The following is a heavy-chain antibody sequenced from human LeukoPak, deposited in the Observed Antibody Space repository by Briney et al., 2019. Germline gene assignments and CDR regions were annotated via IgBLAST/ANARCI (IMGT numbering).Heavy chain of an antibody. V-gene: IGHV3-23*01. CDR1: GFTFSNSA. CDR3: ARDCAYGQHAFHY. Sequence: GGSLRLSCAASGFTFSNSAMNWVRQAPGKGLEWVSRISGSGGSTYYTDSVKGRFTISRDNSKNTLYLHMNSLRAEDTAVYYCARDCAYGQHAFHYWGQGILVTVSS. D-gene: IGHD4-17*01. J-gene: IGHJ4*02. CDR2: ISGSGGST.